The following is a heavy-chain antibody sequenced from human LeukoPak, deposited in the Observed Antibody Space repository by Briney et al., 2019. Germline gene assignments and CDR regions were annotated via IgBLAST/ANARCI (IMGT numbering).Heavy chain of an antibody. D-gene: IGHD7-27*01. CDR2: ISSRNNAI. CDR1: GLTFNSHH. CDR3: ARECPNWGIDC. Sequence: PGGSLRLSCAPSGLTFNSHHMNWVRQAPGKGVEWVSYISSRNNAIYYADSVKGRFTLSRDNARNSLFLQMNSLRDEDTAVYYCARECPNWGIDCWGQGTLVTVSS. V-gene: IGHV3-48*02. J-gene: IGHJ4*02.